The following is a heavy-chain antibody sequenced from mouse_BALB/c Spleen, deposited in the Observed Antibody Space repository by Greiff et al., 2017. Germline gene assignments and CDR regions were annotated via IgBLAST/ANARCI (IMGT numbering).Heavy chain of an antibody. V-gene: IGHV14-1*02. CDR1: GFNIKDYY. Sequence: EVKLVESGAELVRPGALVKLSCKASGFNIKDYYMHWVKQRPEQGLEWIGWIDPENGNTIYDPKFQGKASITADTSSNTAYLQLSSLTSEDTAVYYCAREGLLRAMDYWGQGTSVTVSS. CDR2: IDPENGNT. CDR3: AREGLLRAMDY. J-gene: IGHJ4*01. D-gene: IGHD1-1*01.